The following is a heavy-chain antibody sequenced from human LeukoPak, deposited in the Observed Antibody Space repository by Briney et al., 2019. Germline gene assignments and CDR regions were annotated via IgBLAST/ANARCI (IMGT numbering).Heavy chain of an antibody. CDR1: GFTFSSYA. V-gene: IGHV3-23*01. CDR2: ISGSGGST. Sequence: PGGSLRLSCAASGFTFSSYAMSCVRQAPGEGLECVSAISGSGGSTYYADSVKGRFTISRDNSKNTLYLQMNSLRAEDTAVYYCALCYYDSSGYDPFDYWGQGTLVTVSS. D-gene: IGHD3-22*01. J-gene: IGHJ4*02. CDR3: ALCYYDSSGYDPFDY.